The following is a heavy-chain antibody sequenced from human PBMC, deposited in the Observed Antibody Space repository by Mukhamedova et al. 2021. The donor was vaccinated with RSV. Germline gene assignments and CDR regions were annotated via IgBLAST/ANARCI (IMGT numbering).Heavy chain of an antibody. CDR2: ISAYGERT. CDR1: IFA. J-gene: IGHJ5*01. Sequence: IFAMSWVRQFPGKGLEWVSAISAYGERTYYADSVRGRFTVSRGNSKNTLYLQMDSLRAEDTALYFCAKDPGGDGSAWF. CDR3: AKDPGGDGSAWF. D-gene: IGHD1-26*01. V-gene: IGHV3-23*01.